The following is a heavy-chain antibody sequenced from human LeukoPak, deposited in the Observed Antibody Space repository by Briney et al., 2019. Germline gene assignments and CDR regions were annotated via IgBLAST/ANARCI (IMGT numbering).Heavy chain of an antibody. Sequence: GGSLRLSCAASGFTFSDYGMHWVRQAPGKGLEWVAVVSYDASNQYYADSGEGRFTISRDSSKNTLYLQMNSLRPEDTAVYYCAKSLHSDNSGYHDYWGQGTLVTVSS. CDR1: GFTFSDYG. CDR2: VSYDASNQ. V-gene: IGHV3-30*18. CDR3: AKSLHSDNSGYHDY. J-gene: IGHJ4*02. D-gene: IGHD3-22*01.